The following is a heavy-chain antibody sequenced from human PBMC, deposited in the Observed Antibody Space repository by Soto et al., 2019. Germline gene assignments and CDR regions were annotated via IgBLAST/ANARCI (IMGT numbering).Heavy chain of an antibody. CDR1: GFTVSSNY. CDR2: IYSGGST. Sequence: GGSLRLSCAASGFTVSSNYMSWVRQAPGKGLEWVSVIYSGGSTYYADSVKGRFTISRDNSKNTLYLQMNSLRAEDTAVYYCARGYCSSTSCQGFDPWGQGTLVTVSS. V-gene: IGHV3-66*01. CDR3: ARGYCSSTSCQGFDP. D-gene: IGHD2-2*01. J-gene: IGHJ5*02.